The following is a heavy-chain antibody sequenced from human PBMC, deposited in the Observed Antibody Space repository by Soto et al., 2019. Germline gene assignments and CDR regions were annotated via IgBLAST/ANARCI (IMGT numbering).Heavy chain of an antibody. CDR1: GYTFTSYG. CDR2: ISAYNGNT. V-gene: IGHV1-18*01. Sequence: ASVKVSCKASGYTFTSYGISWVRQAPGQGLEWMGWISAYNGNTNYAQKLQGRVTMTTDTSTSTAYMELRSLRSDDTAVYYCARDRGGANDIVVVVAARYGMDVWGQGTTVTVSS. J-gene: IGHJ6*02. CDR3: ARDRGGANDIVVVVAARYGMDV. D-gene: IGHD2-15*01.